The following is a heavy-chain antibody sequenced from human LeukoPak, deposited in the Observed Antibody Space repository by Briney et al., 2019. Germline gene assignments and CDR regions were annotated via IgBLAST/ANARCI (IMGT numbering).Heavy chain of an antibody. CDR3: ARHIGLTTRYLDY. V-gene: IGHV5-51*01. J-gene: IGHJ4*02. D-gene: IGHD4-17*01. CDR1: GFKFIDYW. Sequence: GESLKISCXGSGFKFIDYWIAWVRQVPGKGLEWMGMIHPRDSDTRYSPSFQGHVTISADKSITTPYLPWSSLKASDTAMYYCARHIGLTTRYLDYWGQGTLVTVSS. CDR2: IHPRDSDT.